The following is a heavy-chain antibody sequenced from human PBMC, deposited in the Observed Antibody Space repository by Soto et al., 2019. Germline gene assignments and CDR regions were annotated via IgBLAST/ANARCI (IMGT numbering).Heavy chain of an antibody. J-gene: IGHJ4*02. CDR1: EFTFSIYA. CDR3: AKEMTSGYYLFDY. CDR2: ISGTGGST. V-gene: IGHV3-23*01. Sequence: PGGSLRLSCAASEFTFSIYAMSWVRQTPGKGLEWVSTISGTGGSTYYPDSVKGRFTISRDNSKNTVYLQMNSLRAEDAAVYYCAKEMTSGYYLFDYWGQGTLVTVSS. D-gene: IGHD3-22*01.